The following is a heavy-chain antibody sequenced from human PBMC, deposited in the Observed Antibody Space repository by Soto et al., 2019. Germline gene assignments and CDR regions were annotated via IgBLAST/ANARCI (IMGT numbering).Heavy chain of an antibody. V-gene: IGHV3-72*01. CDR1: GFTFSDHY. D-gene: IGHD5-12*01. CDR3: VRGYNSFDI. J-gene: IGHJ3*02. Sequence: EVQLVESGGGLVQPGGSLRLSCGVSGFTFSDHYMDWVRQAPGKGLEWVGRSRNKANRYTTEYAASVKGRFTISRDDSKNSLYLQMNSLKTEDTAVYYCVRGYNSFDIWGQGTMLTVSS. CDR2: SRNKANRYTT.